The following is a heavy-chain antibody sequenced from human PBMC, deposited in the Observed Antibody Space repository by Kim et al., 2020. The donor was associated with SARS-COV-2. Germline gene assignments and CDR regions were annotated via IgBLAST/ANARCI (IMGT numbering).Heavy chain of an antibody. J-gene: IGHJ4*02. CDR2: IWYDGSNK. CDR1: GFTFSSYG. V-gene: IGHV3-33*01. D-gene: IGHD3-22*01. CDR3: AREGGDSSGYQDDDFDY. Sequence: GGSLRLSCAASGFTFSSYGMHWVRQAPGKGLEWVAVIWYDGSNKYYADSVKGRFTISRDNSKNTLYLQMNSLRAEDTAVYYCAREGGDSSGYQDDDFDYWGQGTLVTVSS.